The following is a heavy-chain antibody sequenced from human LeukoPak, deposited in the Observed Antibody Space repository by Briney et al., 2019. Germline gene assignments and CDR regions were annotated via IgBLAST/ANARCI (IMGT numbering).Heavy chain of an antibody. CDR1: GGSISSYY. D-gene: IGHD4/OR15-4a*01. Sequence: PSETLSLTCTVSGGSISSYYWSWIRQPPGKGLECIGYIYYSGTTNYSPSLKSRVTISVDTSKNQFSLKLSSVTAADTAVYYCASLTTGNWFDPWGQGTLVTVSS. CDR2: IYYSGTT. CDR3: ASLTTGNWFDP. J-gene: IGHJ5*02. V-gene: IGHV4-59*08.